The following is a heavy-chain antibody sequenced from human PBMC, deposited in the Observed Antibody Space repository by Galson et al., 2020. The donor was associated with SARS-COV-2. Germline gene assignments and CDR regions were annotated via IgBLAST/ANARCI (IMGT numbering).Heavy chain of an antibody. CDR3: AKALYGGYTSAFDY. D-gene: IGHD4-17*01. CDR2: ISYDGSNK. Sequence: GGSLRLSCAASGFTFSSYGMHWVRQAPGKGLEWVAVISYDGSNKYYADSVKGRFTISRDNSKNTLYLQMNSLRAEDTAVYYCAKALYGGYTSAFDYWGQGTLVTVSS. V-gene: IGHV3-30*18. CDR1: GFTFSSYG. J-gene: IGHJ4*02.